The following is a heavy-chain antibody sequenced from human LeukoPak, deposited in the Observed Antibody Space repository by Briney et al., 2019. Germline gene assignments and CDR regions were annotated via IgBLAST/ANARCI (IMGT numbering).Heavy chain of an antibody. CDR1: GYSFTSYD. CDR3: ARTLYYSASGNHFGY. Sequence: ASAKVSCKASGYSFTSYDINWVRQATGQGPEWMGWMNPSSGDTAYAQRSQGRVTMTRNTSISTAYLELSSLRSDDTAVYYCARTLYYSASGNHFGYWGQGTLVTVSS. J-gene: IGHJ4*02. V-gene: IGHV1-8*01. D-gene: IGHD3-10*01. CDR2: MNPSSGDT.